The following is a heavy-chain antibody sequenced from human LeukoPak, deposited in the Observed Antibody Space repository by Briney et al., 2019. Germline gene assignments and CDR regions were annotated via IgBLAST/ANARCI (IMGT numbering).Heavy chain of an antibody. CDR3: ARDLGTIFGVVQYYFDY. J-gene: IGHJ4*02. Sequence: ASVKVSCKASGYTFTGYYMYWVRQAPGQGLEWMGWINPNSGGTNYAQKFQGRVTMTRDTSISTAYMELSRLRSDDTAVYYCARDLGTIFGVVQYYFDYWGQGTLVTVSS. CDR2: INPNSGGT. V-gene: IGHV1-2*02. CDR1: GYTFTGYY. D-gene: IGHD3-3*01.